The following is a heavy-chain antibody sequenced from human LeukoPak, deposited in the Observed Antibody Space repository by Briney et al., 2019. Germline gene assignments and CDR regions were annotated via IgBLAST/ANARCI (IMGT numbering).Heavy chain of an antibody. D-gene: IGHD4-23*01. CDR1: GFTFDDYG. V-gene: IGHV3-20*04. Sequence: GVSLRLSCAASGFTFDDYGLSWVRQAPGKGLEWVSGINWNGGSTTYVDSVKGRFTISRDNAKNSLYLQMNSLRAEDTALYYCARDIRKGDYDGAFDYWGQGTLVTVSS. J-gene: IGHJ4*02. CDR2: INWNGGST. CDR3: ARDIRKGDYDGAFDY.